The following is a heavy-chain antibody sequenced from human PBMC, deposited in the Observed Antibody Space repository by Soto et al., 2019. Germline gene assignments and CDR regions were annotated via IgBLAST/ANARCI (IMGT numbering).Heavy chain of an antibody. V-gene: IGHV3-30-3*01. D-gene: IGHD1-1*01. J-gene: IGHJ6*02. CDR1: GFTFDTYG. CDR2: ISYEGSNT. CDR3: ARVTPGNNLYYFSGLDV. Sequence: QVHLVESGGGVVQPGRSLRLSCVASGFTFDTYGIHWVRQAPGKGLQWVALISYEGSNTYYADSVRGRFTISRDNSKNTLYLQINALRPEDTGVYYYARVTPGNNLYYFSGLDVWGQGTSVTVSS.